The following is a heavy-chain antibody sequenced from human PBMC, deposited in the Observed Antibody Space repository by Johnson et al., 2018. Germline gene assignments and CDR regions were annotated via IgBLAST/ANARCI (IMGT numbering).Heavy chain of an antibody. D-gene: IGHD6-19*01. CDR2: MDPNSGNT. J-gene: IGHJ1*01. V-gene: IGHV1-8*01. CDR3: ARGRRAVASPTGNFQH. CDR1: GYTFTSYD. Sequence: QVQLQESGAEVKKPGASVKVSCKASGYTFTSYDITWVRQATGQGLEWMGWMDPNSGNTGYAQKFQGRVTMTRNTSISTAHMELSSLISEDTAGDYCARGRRAVASPTGNFQHWGQGTRVTVSS.